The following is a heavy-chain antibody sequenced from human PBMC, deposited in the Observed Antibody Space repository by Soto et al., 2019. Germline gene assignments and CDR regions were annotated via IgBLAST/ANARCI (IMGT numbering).Heavy chain of an antibody. CDR2: VNPSGGHT. V-gene: IGHV1-46*01. CDR1: GDTFTDYY. D-gene: IGHD2-21*02. Sequence: QVQLMQSGAEVKKPGASVKVSCKASGDTFTDYYIHWVRQAPGQGLEWMGTVNPSGGHTTYAQHFRGRVIMTRDTSTSTLYMELTSLTSDDTAVYYCARGGHVVVVTAALDYWGQGTLVTVSS. J-gene: IGHJ4*02. CDR3: ARGGHVVVVTAALDY.